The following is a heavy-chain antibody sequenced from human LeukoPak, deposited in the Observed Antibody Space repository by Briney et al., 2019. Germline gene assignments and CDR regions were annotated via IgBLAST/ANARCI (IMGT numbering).Heavy chain of an antibody. Sequence: KSGGTLRLSCAASGFTFSSYGMSWVRQAPGKGLEWVSAISGSGGSTYYADSVKGRFTISRDNAKNSLYLQMNTLRAEDTAVYYCARDKFYDSSGYPPDGDAFDIWGQGTMVTVSS. V-gene: IGHV3-23*01. CDR2: ISGSGGST. D-gene: IGHD3-22*01. J-gene: IGHJ3*02. CDR3: ARDKFYDSSGYPPDGDAFDI. CDR1: GFTFSSYG.